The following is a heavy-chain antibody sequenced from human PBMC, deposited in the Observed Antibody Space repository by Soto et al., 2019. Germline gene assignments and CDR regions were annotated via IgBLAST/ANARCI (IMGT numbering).Heavy chain of an antibody. CDR1: GFTFSSYA. Sequence: EVQLLESGGGLVQPGGSLRLSCAASGFTFSSYAMSWVRQAPGKGLEWVSAISGSGGSTYYADSVKGRFTISRDNSKNTLYLQMNSLRAEDTAVYYCAKDLAGLRFLEWSDYYYYGMDVWGQGTTVTVSS. CDR3: AKDLAGLRFLEWSDYYYYGMDV. V-gene: IGHV3-23*01. D-gene: IGHD3-3*01. J-gene: IGHJ6*02. CDR2: ISGSGGST.